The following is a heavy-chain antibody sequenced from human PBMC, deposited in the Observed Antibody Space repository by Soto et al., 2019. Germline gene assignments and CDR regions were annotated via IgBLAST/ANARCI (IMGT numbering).Heavy chain of an antibody. CDR3: ARDVGHYYDGSGYKIFFDY. V-gene: IGHV1-18*01. CDR2: LSTFDGST. CDR1: GYTFTNYG. D-gene: IGHD3-22*01. Sequence: QVQLVQSGAEVKNPGASVKVSCKVSGYTFTNYGISWVRQTPGQGLEWMGWLSTFDGSTNYAQKLQGRVTMTTDISTTTAYMDLRSLRSDDTAVYYCARDVGHYYDGSGYKIFFDYWGQGTLVTISS. J-gene: IGHJ4*02.